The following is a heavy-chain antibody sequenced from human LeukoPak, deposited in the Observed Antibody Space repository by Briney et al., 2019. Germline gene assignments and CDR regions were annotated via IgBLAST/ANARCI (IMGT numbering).Heavy chain of an antibody. CDR3: ARDCSSTSCYWWGFDY. J-gene: IGHJ4*02. Sequence: SQTLSLTCTVSGGSISSYYWSWIRQPAGKGLEWIGRIYTSGSTNYNPSLKSRVTMSVDTSKNQFSLKLSSVTAADTAVYYCARDCSSTSCYWWGFDYWGQGTLVTVSS. D-gene: IGHD2-2*01. CDR1: GGSISSYY. V-gene: IGHV4-4*07. CDR2: IYTSGST.